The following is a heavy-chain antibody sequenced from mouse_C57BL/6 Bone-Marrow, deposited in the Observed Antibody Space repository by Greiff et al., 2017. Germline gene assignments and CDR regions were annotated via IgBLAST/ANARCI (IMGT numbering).Heavy chain of an antibody. Sequence: VQLQQSGPELVKPGASVKISCKASGYAFSSSWMNWVKQRPGKGLEWIGRIYPGDGDTNYNGKFKGKATLTADKYSSTAYMLLSSLTSEDSAVYFCAAANYSNYFYAMDYWGQGTSVTVSS. CDR3: AAANYSNYFYAMDY. CDR2: IYPGDGDT. D-gene: IGHD2-5*01. V-gene: IGHV1-82*01. CDR1: GYAFSSSW. J-gene: IGHJ4*01.